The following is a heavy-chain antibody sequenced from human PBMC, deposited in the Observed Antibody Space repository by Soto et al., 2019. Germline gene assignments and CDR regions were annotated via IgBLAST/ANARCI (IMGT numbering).Heavy chain of an antibody. D-gene: IGHD6-25*01. CDR3: ARIGDGNQRPFDY. CDR1: GYTFSSYT. J-gene: IGHJ4*02. Sequence: QVRLVQSGAEVKKPGSSVKVSCKASGYTFSSYTINWVRQAPGQGLELMGGIIPVFNSATYAQKFQGRVTITADESTSTAYLELRSLRSEDTAVYYCARIGDGNQRPFDYWGQGTLVPVSS. V-gene: IGHV1-69*01. CDR2: IIPVFNSA.